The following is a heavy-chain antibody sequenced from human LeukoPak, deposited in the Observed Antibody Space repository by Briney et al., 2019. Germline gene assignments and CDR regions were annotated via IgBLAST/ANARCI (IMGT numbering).Heavy chain of an antibody. Sequence: GRSLRLSCAASGFGFNYYGMVWFRQSPGKGLEWVAIMSYGDDIQYTDSVKGRFTISRDSSKNTLYLQMNSLRAEDTAIYYCARDWGSSGWYNWFDPWGQGTLVTVSS. D-gene: IGHD6-19*01. V-gene: IGHV3-30*03. CDR3: ARDWGSSGWYNWFDP. J-gene: IGHJ5*02. CDR1: GFGFNYYG. CDR2: MSYGDDI.